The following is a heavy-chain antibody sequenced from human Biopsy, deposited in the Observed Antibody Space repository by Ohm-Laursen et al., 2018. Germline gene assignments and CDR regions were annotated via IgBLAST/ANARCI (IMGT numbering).Heavy chain of an antibody. CDR2: VWYDGINK. V-gene: IGHV3-33*01. D-gene: IGHD3-16*01. Sequence: SLSLSCASTVFTFCSIGMHWVCKGPGKGLERVAVVWYDGINKFYADSVEGRFTISRVNFKNTVYLEMNSLRTEDTAVYYCARDLGSLRGVMFYLDSWGQGTLV. CDR1: VFTFCSIG. J-gene: IGHJ4*02. CDR3: ARDLGSLRGVMFYLDS.